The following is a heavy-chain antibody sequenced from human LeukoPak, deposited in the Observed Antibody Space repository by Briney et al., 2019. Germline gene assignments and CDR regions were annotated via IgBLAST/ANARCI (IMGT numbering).Heavy chain of an antibody. D-gene: IGHD3-3*01. V-gene: IGHV1-8*01. Sequence: ASVKVSCKASGYTFTSYDINWVRQATGQGLEWMGWMNPNSGNTGYAQKFQGRVTMTRNTSISTAYMELSSLRSEDTAVYYCASTQLTYYDFWSGYYRDYGMDVWGQGPRSPSP. CDR3: ASTQLTYYDFWSGYYRDYGMDV. CDR1: GYTFTSYD. CDR2: MNPNSGNT. J-gene: IGHJ6*02.